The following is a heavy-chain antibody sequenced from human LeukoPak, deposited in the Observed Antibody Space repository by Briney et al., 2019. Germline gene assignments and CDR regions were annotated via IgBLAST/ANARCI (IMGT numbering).Heavy chain of an antibody. V-gene: IGHV1-2*06. J-gene: IGHJ4*02. CDR1: GYTFTGYY. CDR3: ARENLPYDILTGFGPGYDY. D-gene: IGHD3-9*01. Sequence: ASVKVSCKASGYTFTGYYMHWLRQAPGQGLEGMGRINPNSGGTNYAQKFQGRVTMTRDTSISTAYMELSRLRSDDTAVYYCARENLPYDILTGFGPGYDYWGQGTLVTVSS. CDR2: INPNSGGT.